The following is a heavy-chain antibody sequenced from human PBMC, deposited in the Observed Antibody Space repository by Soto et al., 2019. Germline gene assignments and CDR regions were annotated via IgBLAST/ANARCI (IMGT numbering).Heavy chain of an antibody. V-gene: IGHV3-9*01. CDR1: GFTFDDYA. D-gene: IGHD3-10*01. CDR3: AKVYNYYGSGSYYNYFDY. J-gene: IGHJ4*02. Sequence: SLRLSCAASGFTFDDYAVHWVRQAPGKGLEWVSGISWNSGSIGYADSVKGRFTISRDNAKNSLYLQMNSLRAEDTALYYCAKVYNYYGSGSYYNYFDYWGQGTLVTVSS. CDR2: ISWNSGSI.